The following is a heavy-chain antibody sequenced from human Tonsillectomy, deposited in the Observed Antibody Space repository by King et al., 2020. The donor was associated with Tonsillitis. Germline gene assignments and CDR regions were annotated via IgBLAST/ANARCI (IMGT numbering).Heavy chain of an antibody. CDR2: IYSTGST. V-gene: IGHV4-4*08. J-gene: IGHJ5*02. Sequence: QLQESGPGLVKPSETLSLTCSVSGVSMNSHYWSWIRQPPGKGLEWIGHIYSTGSTDYNPSLKSRVTISLDISKDQFSLELSSVTAADTAVYYWVGGGEAERGDWFDPWGQGTLVTVSP. D-gene: IGHD2-15*01. CDR3: VGGGEAERGDWFDP. CDR1: GVSMNSHY.